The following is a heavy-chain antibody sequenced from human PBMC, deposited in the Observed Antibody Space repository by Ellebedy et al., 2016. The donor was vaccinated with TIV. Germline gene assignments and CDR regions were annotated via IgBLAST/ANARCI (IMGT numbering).Heavy chain of an antibody. V-gene: IGHV1-69*13. Sequence: AASVKVSCKASGGTFSSHSINWARQAPGQGLEWTGGIIPMFGTANYAQKFRGRVTITADESTSTAYMELSSLRSEDTAVYYCARDRVVSNWFDPWGQGTLVTVSS. CDR2: IIPMFGTA. J-gene: IGHJ5*02. D-gene: IGHD2-15*01. CDR1: GGTFSSHS. CDR3: ARDRVVSNWFDP.